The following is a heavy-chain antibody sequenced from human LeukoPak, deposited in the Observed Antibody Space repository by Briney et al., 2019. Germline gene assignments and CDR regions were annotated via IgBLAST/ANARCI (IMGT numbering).Heavy chain of an antibody. CDR1: GGTFSSYA. Sequence: ASVKVSCKASGGTFSSYAISWVRQAPGQGLEWMGGIIPIFGTANYAQKFQGRVTMTEDTSTDTAYMELSSLRSEDTAVYYCATTPDITMTHYLWGQGTLVTVSS. J-gene: IGHJ5*02. CDR2: IIPIFGTA. V-gene: IGHV1-69*06. D-gene: IGHD3-22*01. CDR3: ATTPDITMTHYL.